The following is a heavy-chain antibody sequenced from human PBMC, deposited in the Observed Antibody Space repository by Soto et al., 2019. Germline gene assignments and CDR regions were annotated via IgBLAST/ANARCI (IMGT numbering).Heavy chain of an antibody. Sequence: EVQLLESGGGFVQPGGSLRLSCAASGFTFSSYAMSWVHQAPGKGLEWVSSISGSGTSTNYADSLKGRFTVSRDNSKNTLYLQMNSLRAEDTAVYSCAKALGSYYFDYWGQGTLVTVSS. J-gene: IGHJ4*02. CDR2: ISGSGTST. CDR3: AKALGSYYFDY. CDR1: GFTFSSYA. D-gene: IGHD3-10*01. V-gene: IGHV3-23*01.